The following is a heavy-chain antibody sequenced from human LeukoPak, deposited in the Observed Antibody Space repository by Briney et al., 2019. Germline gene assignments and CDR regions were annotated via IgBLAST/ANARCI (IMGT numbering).Heavy chain of an antibody. V-gene: IGHV1-2*02. J-gene: IGHJ5*02. CDR1: GYTFTSYY. CDR3: ASFGGSGNYGVHNWFDP. Sequence: ASVKVSCKASGYTFTSYYMHWVRQAPGQGLEWMGWINPNSGGTDYAQKFQGRVTMTRDTSISTAYMELSRLRSDDTAVYYCASFGGSGNYGVHNWFDPWGQGTLVTVSS. D-gene: IGHD4-17*01. CDR2: INPNSGGT.